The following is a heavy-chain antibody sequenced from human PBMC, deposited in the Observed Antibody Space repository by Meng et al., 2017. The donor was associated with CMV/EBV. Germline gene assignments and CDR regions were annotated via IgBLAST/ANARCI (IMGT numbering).Heavy chain of an antibody. CDR3: ARGDYDFWSGYTD. J-gene: IGHJ4*02. CDR2: MNPNSGNT. CDR1: GYTFTSHD. D-gene: IGHD3-3*01. Sequence: KASGYTFTSHDINWVRQATGQGLEWMGWMNPNSGNTGYAQKFQGRVTITRNTSISTAYMELSSLRSEDTAVYYCARGDYDFWSGYTDWGQGTLVTVSS. V-gene: IGHV1-8*03.